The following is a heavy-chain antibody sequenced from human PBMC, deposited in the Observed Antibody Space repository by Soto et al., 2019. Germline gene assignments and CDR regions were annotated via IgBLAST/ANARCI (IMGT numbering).Heavy chain of an antibody. J-gene: IGHJ3*02. V-gene: IGHV3-7*03. D-gene: IGHD6-13*01. CDR3: ARAFAGLGDIAAATDAFDI. Sequence: VGSLSLSCAASGFTFSSYWMSWVRQAPGKGLEWVANIKQDGSEKYYVDSVKGRFTISRDNAKNSLYLQMNSLRAEDTAVYYCARAFAGLGDIAAATDAFDIWGQGTMVTVSS. CDR2: IKQDGSEK. CDR1: GFTFSSYW.